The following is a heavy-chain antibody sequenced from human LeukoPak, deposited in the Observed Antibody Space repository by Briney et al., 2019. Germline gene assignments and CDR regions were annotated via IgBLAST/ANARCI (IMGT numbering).Heavy chain of an antibody. D-gene: IGHD3-9*01. V-gene: IGHV4-34*01. J-gene: IGHJ4*02. Sequence: PSETLSLTCAVYGGSFSGYYWSWIRQPPGKGLEWIGEINHSGSTNYNPSLKSRVTISVDTSKNQFSLKLSSVTAADTAVYYCARRYPGYSADYWGQGTLVTVSS. CDR3: ARRYPGYSADY. CDR1: GGSFSGYY. CDR2: INHSGST.